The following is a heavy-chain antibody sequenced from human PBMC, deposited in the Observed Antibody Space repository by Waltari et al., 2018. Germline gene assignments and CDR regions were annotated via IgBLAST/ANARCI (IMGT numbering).Heavy chain of an antibody. CDR2: INPSGKN. Sequence: VRLQQWGTELLQSSETLSLTCAVYAGSFSDYFWRWIRQSPGKGLEWIGEINPSGKNDYNPSLKSRVFISVDPSKNQFSLVLSSVTAADTAVYYCARSYCHSDSCSRYFDSWGQGTLVTVSS. V-gene: IGHV4-34*01. CDR3: ARSYCHSDSCSRYFDS. D-gene: IGHD2-2*01. J-gene: IGHJ4*02. CDR1: AGSFSDYF.